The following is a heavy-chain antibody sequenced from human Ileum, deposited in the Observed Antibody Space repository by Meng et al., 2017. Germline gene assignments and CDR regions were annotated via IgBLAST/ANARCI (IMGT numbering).Heavy chain of an antibody. CDR2: IHYSGSR. CDR3: SRFYGYGTFEVHDY. D-gene: IGHD5-18*01. CDR1: GGSVSSASYY. Sequence: QMHLQESGPGLVRPSETLSLTCNVSGGSVSSASYYWSWIRQPPGKGLEWIGLIHYSGSRNYNPSLKSRVTMSVDTSKNQVSLRLTSVAAAGMAVYYCSRFYGYGTFEVHDYWPQGTLVTVSS. J-gene: IGHJ4*02. V-gene: IGHV4-61*01.